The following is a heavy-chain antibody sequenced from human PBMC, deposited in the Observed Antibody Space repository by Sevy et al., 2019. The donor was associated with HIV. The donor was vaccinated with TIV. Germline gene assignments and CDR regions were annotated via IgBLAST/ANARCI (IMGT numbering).Heavy chain of an antibody. CDR2: LSFGCGEI. D-gene: IGHD2-8*01. J-gene: IGHJ4*02. CDR3: AREGCTKPHDY. CDR1: GFTFSKYS. V-gene: IGHV3-23*01. Sequence: GGSLRLCCAASGFTFSKYSMSWVRQPPGKGLEWVSTLSFGCGEINYADSVKGRFTSSRDNSKSSVYLQMNNLRPEDTAVYYCAREGCTKPHDYWGQGTLVTVSS.